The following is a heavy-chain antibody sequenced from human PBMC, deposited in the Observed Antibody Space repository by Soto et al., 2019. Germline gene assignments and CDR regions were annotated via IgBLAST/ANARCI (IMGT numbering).Heavy chain of an antibody. Sequence: QVQLQESGPGLVKPSQTQSLTCSVSGGSITSGGYSWTWIRHQPGKALQWIGYVFDSGKTYYNPSLKGRLTISVDTAKNLFSLELSSVTAADTAVYFCARGSGYYRNFDSWGQGTLVSVSS. J-gene: IGHJ4*02. CDR2: VFDSGKT. CDR3: ARGSGYYRNFDS. D-gene: IGHD3-3*01. V-gene: IGHV4-31*02. CDR1: GGSITSGGYS.